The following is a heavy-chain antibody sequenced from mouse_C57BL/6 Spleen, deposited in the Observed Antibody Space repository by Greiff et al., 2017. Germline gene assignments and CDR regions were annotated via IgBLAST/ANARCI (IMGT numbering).Heavy chain of an antibody. CDR3: ARPDY. CDR1: GYTFTDYY. V-gene: IGHV1-26*01. Sequence: LQESGPELVKPGASVKISCKASGYTFTDYYMNWVKQSHGKSLEWIGDINPNNGGTSYNQKFKGKATLTVDKSSSTAYMELRSLTSEDSAVYYCARPDYWGQGTTLTVSS. J-gene: IGHJ2*01. CDR2: INPNNGGT.